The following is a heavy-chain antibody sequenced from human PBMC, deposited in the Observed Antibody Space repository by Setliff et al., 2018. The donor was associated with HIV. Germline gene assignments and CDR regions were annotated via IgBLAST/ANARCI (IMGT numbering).Heavy chain of an antibody. CDR1: GGSISSDNYY. J-gene: IGHJ4*02. V-gene: IGHV4-39*07. CDR3: ARSPFLPSGYFDD. CDR2: IFYTGST. D-gene: IGHD3-3*01. Sequence: ETLSLTCIVSGGSISSDNYYWGWVRQPPGKGLEWIGSIFYTGSTDYNPSLRSRVTISIDTTKNQFYLKMSSVTAADTAVYYCARSPFLPSGYFDDWGQGSLVTVSS.